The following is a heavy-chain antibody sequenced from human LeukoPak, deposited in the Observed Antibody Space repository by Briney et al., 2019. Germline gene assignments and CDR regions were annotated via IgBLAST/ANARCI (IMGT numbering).Heavy chain of an antibody. CDR3: ARGQKSGSSTPFDF. D-gene: IGHD1-26*01. Sequence: NPSETLSLTCAVYGGSFSGYYWSWIRQPPGKGLEWIGEINHSGSTNYNPSLKSRVTISVDTSKNQFSLKLSSVTAADTAVYYCARGQKSGSSTPFDFWGQGTLVTVSS. CDR1: GGSFSGYY. V-gene: IGHV4-34*01. CDR2: INHSGST. J-gene: IGHJ4*02.